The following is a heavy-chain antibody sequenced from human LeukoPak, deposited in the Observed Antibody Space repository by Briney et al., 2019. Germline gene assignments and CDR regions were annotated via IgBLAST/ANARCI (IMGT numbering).Heavy chain of an antibody. CDR2: IIPILGIA. J-gene: IGHJ4*02. V-gene: IGHV1-69*04. CDR1: GFTFSSYA. D-gene: IGHD3-9*01. Sequence: GGSLRLSCAASGFTFSSYAISWVRQAPGQGLEWMGRIIPILGIANYAQKFQGRVTITADKSTSTAYMELSSLRSEDTAVYYCATDAGPVLRYFDWLAPFDYWGQGTLVTVSS. CDR3: ATDAGPVLRYFDWLAPFDY.